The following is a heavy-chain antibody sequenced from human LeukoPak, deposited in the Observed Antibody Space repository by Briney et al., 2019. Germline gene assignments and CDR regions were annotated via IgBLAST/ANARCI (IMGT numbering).Heavy chain of an antibody. D-gene: IGHD3-3*01. J-gene: IGHJ6*02. V-gene: IGHV3-23*01. CDR2: ISGSGGST. Sequence: PGGSLRLSCAASGFTFSSYAMSWVRQAPGKGLEWVSAISGSGGSTYYADSVKGRFTISRDNSKNTLYLQMNSLRAEDTAVYYCAKDLGLTIFGVGNYYYYYGMDVWGQGTTVTVSS. CDR3: AKDLGLTIFGVGNYYYYYGMDV. CDR1: GFTFSSYA.